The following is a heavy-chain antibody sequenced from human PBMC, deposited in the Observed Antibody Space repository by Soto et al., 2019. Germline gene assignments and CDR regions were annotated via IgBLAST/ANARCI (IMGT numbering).Heavy chain of an antibody. Sequence: EVQLLESGGGLVQPGGSLRLSCAASGFIFSSYAMSWVRQAPGKGLEWVSAISGSGGSTYYAASVKGRFTISRDNSKNTLYLQMNSPRVEDTAVYYCAKDRWELSCGGQGTLVTVSS. V-gene: IGHV3-23*01. J-gene: IGHJ4*02. CDR2: ISGSGGST. CDR3: AKDRWELSC. CDR1: GFIFSSYA. D-gene: IGHD1-26*01.